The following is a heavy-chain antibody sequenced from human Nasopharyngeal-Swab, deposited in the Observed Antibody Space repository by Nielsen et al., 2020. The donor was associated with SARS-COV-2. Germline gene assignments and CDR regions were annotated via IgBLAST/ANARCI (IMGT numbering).Heavy chain of an antibody. CDR1: GFTFSSYA. CDR3: VRDQGSSWYTYYYYYGMDV. J-gene: IGHJ6*02. CDR2: ISYDGSKK. D-gene: IGHD6-13*01. Sequence: GSLRLSCAASGFTFSSYAMHWVRQAPGKGLEWVAVISYDGSKKYYADSVKGRFTISRDNSKNTLYLQMNSLRAEDTAVYYCVRDQGSSWYTYYYYYGMDVWGQGTTVTVSS. V-gene: IGHV3-30-3*01.